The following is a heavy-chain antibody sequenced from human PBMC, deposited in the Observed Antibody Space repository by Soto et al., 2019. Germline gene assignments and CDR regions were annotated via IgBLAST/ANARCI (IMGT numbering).Heavy chain of an antibody. CDR3: ARVGVKPLTTRAEGSFDN. CDR2: ISSSSSYT. Sequence: GGSLRLSCAASGFTFSDYYMTWIRQAPGKGLEWVSYISSSSSYTNYADSVKGRFTISRDNAKNSLYLHMNSLRAEDTAVYYCARVGVKPLTTRAEGSFDNWGQGTLVTVSS. V-gene: IGHV3-11*06. J-gene: IGHJ4*02. CDR1: GFTFSDYY. D-gene: IGHD3-3*01.